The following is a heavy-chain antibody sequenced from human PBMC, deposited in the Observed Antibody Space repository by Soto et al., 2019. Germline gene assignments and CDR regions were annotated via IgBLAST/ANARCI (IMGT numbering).Heavy chain of an antibody. J-gene: IGHJ4*02. V-gene: IGHV3-30*18. CDR1: GFTFSSYG. Sequence: SLRLSCAASGFTFSSYGMHWVRQAPGKGLEWVAVISYDGSNKYYADSVKGRFTISRDNSKNTLYLQMNSLRAEDTAVYYCAKDRETRDGPIDYWGQGTLVTVSS. D-gene: IGHD1-7*01. CDR3: AKDRETRDGPIDY. CDR2: ISYDGSNK.